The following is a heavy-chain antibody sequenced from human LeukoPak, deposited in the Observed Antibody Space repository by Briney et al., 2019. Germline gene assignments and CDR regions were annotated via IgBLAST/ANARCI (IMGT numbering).Heavy chain of an antibody. D-gene: IGHD6-19*01. CDR2: ISGSGGST. Sequence: PGGSLRLSCAASGFTFNSYAMSWLRQAPGKGLEWVSAISGSGGSTYYADSVKGRFTISRDNSKNTLYLQMSSLRTEDTAVYYCARPVARQQWLVPFDFWGQGTLVTVSS. CDR3: ARPVARQQWLVPFDF. J-gene: IGHJ4*02. CDR1: GFTFNSYA. V-gene: IGHV3-23*01.